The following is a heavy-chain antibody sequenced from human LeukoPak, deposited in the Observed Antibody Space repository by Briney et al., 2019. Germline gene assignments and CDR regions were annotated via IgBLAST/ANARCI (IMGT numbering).Heavy chain of an antibody. CDR3: ARPSYSSGWYRY. Sequence: GGSLRLSCAASGFTFSSYSMNWVRQAPGKGLEWVSSISSSSSYIYYADSVKGRFTISRDNSKNTLYLQMNSLRAEDTAVYYCARPSYSSGWYRYWGQGTLVTVSS. D-gene: IGHD6-19*01. J-gene: IGHJ4*02. CDR2: ISSSSSYI. CDR1: GFTFSSYS. V-gene: IGHV3-21*04.